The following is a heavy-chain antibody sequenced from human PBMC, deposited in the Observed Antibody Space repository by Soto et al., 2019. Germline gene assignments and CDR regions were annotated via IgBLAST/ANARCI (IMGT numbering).Heavy chain of an antibody. CDR3: ARHSFGLRKNNWFDP. CDR1: GDSIISSDFY. CDR2: IFYLGSS. V-gene: IGHV4-39*01. Sequence: PSETLSLTCTVSGDSIISSDFYWGWVRQPPGKGLEWIGSIFYLGSSYYNPSLKSRVTMSVDTSKNQFSLRLRSVTAADTALYFCARHSFGLRKNNWFDPWGQGIMVTVSS. D-gene: IGHD3-16*01. J-gene: IGHJ5*02.